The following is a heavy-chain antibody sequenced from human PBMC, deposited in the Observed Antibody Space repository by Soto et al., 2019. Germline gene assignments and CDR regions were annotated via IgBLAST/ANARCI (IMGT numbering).Heavy chain of an antibody. CDR2: INSDGSST. CDR3: VRTSLVVAAATREDY. D-gene: IGHD2-15*01. J-gene: IGHJ4*02. CDR1: GFTFSSYA. Sequence: GGSLRLSCAASGFTFSSYAMSWVRQAPGKGLVWVSRINSDGSSTSYADSVKGRFTISRDNAKNTLYLQMNSLRAEDTAVYYCVRTSLVVAAATREDYWGQGTLVTVSS. V-gene: IGHV3-74*01.